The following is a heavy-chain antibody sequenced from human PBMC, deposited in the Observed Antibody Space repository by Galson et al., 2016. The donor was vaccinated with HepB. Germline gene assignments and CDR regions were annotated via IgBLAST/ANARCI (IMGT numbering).Heavy chain of an antibody. CDR2: IIPIFGTP. CDR1: GDTFNSIA. Sequence: SVKVSCKASGDTFNSIAMSWVRQAPGEGLQWMGGIIPIFGTPTYAPNFQGRVTITADESTTTAFLHLTSLRSEDAAIYYCATALPAPSLPSGMDVWGQGTTVTVSS. CDR3: ATALPAPSLPSGMDV. V-gene: IGHV1-69*13. D-gene: IGHD2-2*01. J-gene: IGHJ6*02.